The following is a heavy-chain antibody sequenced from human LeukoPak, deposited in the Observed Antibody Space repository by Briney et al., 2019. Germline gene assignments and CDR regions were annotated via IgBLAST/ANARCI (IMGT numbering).Heavy chain of an antibody. CDR2: IYPGDSDT. CDR3: ARITMVRGVMNFDY. CDR1: GYRFTSYW. Sequence: GESLKISFKGSGYRFTSYWIGWVRPMPGKGLEWMGIIYPGDSDTRYSPSFQGQVTISADKSISTAYLQWSSLKASDTAMYYCARITMVRGVMNFDYWGQGTLVTVSS. D-gene: IGHD3-10*01. V-gene: IGHV5-51*01. J-gene: IGHJ4*02.